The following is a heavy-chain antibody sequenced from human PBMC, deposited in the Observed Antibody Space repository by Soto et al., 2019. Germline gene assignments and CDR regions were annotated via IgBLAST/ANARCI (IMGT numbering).Heavy chain of an antibody. V-gene: IGHV3-7*04. Sequence: EVQLVESGGGLVQPGGSLRLSCAASGFTFSSYWMSWVRQAPGQGLEWVANIKQDGSEKYYGDSVKGRFTISRDNAKNSLYLQMKSLRAEDTAVYYCARGGRYDSHVVFPTDYWGQGTLVTVSS. D-gene: IGHD3-22*01. CDR1: GFTFSSYW. CDR3: ARGGRYDSHVVFPTDY. CDR2: IKQDGSEK. J-gene: IGHJ4*02.